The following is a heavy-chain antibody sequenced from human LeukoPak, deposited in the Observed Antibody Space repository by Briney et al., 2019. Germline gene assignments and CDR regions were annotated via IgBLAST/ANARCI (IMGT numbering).Heavy chain of an antibody. J-gene: IGHJ4*02. CDR3: AKVRGRYSGSYGPPYYFDY. Sequence: GGSLRLSCAASGFTFSSYGMSWVRQAPGKGLEWVSAISGSGGSTYYADSVKGRFTISRDNSKNTLYLQMNSLRAEDTAVYYCAKVRGRYSGSYGPPYYFDYWGQGTLVTVSS. V-gene: IGHV3-23*01. CDR2: ISGSGGST. CDR1: GFTFSSYG. D-gene: IGHD1-26*01.